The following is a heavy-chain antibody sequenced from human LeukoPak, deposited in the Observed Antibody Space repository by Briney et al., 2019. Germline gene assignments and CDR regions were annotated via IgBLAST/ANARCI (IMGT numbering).Heavy chain of an antibody. J-gene: IGHJ6*03. V-gene: IGHV1-69*13. D-gene: IGHD2-2*01. CDR2: IIPIFGTA. CDR1: GGTFSSYA. CDR3: ARGPRVIVVVPAARESYYYMDV. Sequence: ASVKVSCKASGGTFSSYAISWVRQAPGQGLEWMGGIIPIFGTANYAQKFQGRVTITADESTSTAYMELSSLRSEDTAVYYCARGPRVIVVVPAARESYYYMDVWGKGTTVTVSS.